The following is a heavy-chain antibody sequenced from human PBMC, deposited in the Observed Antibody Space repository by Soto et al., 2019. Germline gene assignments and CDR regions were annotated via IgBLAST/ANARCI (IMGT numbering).Heavy chain of an antibody. Sequence: SETLSLTCAVSGSSISSDFYWAWIRQPPGKGLEWVGSIFHSGSTYYNASLQSRVSMSVDTSKNQFSLELTSVTAADTALYFCARDRRVKVFGVLTPNYFDHWGQGALVTVSS. V-gene: IGHV4-38-2*02. D-gene: IGHD3-3*01. CDR2: IFHSGST. CDR1: GSSISSDFY. CDR3: ARDRRVKVFGVLTPNYFDH. J-gene: IGHJ4*02.